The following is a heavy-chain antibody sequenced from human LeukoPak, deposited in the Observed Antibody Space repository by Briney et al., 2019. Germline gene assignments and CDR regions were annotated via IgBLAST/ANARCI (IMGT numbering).Heavy chain of an antibody. D-gene: IGHD1-26*01. CDR3: ARWGFYYYSYMAV. CDR1: GFTFSSYG. CDR2: IRYDGSNK. V-gene: IGHV3-30*02. J-gene: IGHJ6*03. Sequence: GGSLRLSCAASGFTFSSYGRHWVRQAPGKGLEWVAFIRYDGSNKYYADSVKGRFTISRDNSKTTLYLQMNSLRAEDTAVYYCARWGFYYYSYMAVWGKGTTVTVSS.